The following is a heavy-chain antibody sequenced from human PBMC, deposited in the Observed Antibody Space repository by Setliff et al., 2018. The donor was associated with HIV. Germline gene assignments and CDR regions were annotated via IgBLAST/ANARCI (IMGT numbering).Heavy chain of an antibody. Sequence: PGGSLRLSCTASGFTFGDCAMSWVRQAPGKGLEWVGYIRSKAFGGTIEDAASVKGRFTISRDDSKSIAYLQMNSLKTEDTGVYYCTRDRTGHLVFVNYYYYIDVWGKGTTVTVSS. CDR1: GFTFGDCA. CDR2: IRSKAFGGTI. D-gene: IGHD1-1*01. J-gene: IGHJ6*03. CDR3: TRDRTGHLVFVNYYYYIDV. V-gene: IGHV3-49*04.